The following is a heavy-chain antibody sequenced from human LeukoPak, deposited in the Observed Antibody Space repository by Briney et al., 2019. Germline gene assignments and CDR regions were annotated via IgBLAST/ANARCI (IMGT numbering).Heavy chain of an antibody. J-gene: IGHJ4*02. D-gene: IGHD5-18*01. CDR2: IYYSGST. V-gene: IGHV4-59*01. CDR3: ARGGGTAMVTYY. CDR1: GGSISSYY. Sequence: SETLSLTCTVSGGSISSYYWSWIRQPPGKGLEWTGYIYYSGSTNYNPSLKSRVTISVDTSKNQFSLKLSSVTAADTAVYYCARGGGTAMVTYYWGQGTLVTVSS.